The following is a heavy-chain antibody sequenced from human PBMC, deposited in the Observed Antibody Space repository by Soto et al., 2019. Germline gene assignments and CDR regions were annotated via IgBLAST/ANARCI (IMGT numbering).Heavy chain of an antibody. CDR1: GFTFSTYA. CDR2: ISVSSST. Sequence: PGGSLRLSCTASGFTFSTYAMSWVRQAPGKGLEWVSAISVSSSTYYADSVKGRFTISRDDSKNTLYLQMNSLRAEDTAVYYCANTLDSGSYSLTPVFGWGQGTLVTVSS. V-gene: IGHV3-23*01. D-gene: IGHD3-10*01. CDR3: ANTLDSGSYSLTPVFG. J-gene: IGHJ4*02.